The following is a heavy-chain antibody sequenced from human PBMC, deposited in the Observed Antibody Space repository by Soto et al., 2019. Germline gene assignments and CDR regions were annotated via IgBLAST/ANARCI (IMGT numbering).Heavy chain of an antibody. D-gene: IGHD2-15*01. Sequence: EVHLVESGGGLVKPGGSLRLSCAVSGFTFSSCTMNWVRQAPGKGLEWVSSISPSTSHIYYTDSVKGRFTISRDNAKNSLFLQMNSLRAEDTAVYYCSGCSGGACHRNYGMDVLGQGTTVTVSS. V-gene: IGHV3-21*01. CDR2: ISPSTSHI. CDR1: GFTFSSCT. CDR3: SGCSGGACHRNYGMDV. J-gene: IGHJ6*02.